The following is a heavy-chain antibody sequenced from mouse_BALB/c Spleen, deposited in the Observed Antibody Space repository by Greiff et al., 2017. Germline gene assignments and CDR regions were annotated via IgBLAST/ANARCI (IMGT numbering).Heavy chain of an antibody. D-gene: IGHD1-1*01. Sequence: VQLQQPGADLVKPGASVKLSCKASGYTFTSYWMHWVKPRPGQGLEWIGEINPSNGRTNYNEKFKSKATLTVDTSSSTAYMQLSSLTSEDSAVYYCARSLITTVVARGAMDYWGQGTSVTVSS. J-gene: IGHJ4*01. CDR2: INPSNGRT. V-gene: IGHV1S81*02. CDR3: ARSLITTVVARGAMDY. CDR1: GYTFTSYW.